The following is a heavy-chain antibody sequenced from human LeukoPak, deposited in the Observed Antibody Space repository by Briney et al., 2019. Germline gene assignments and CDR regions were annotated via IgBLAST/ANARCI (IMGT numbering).Heavy chain of an antibody. V-gene: IGHV1-46*01. J-gene: IGHJ4*02. D-gene: IGHD1-26*01. CDR1: GYTFTSYY. Sequence: ASVKVSCKASGYTFTSYYMHWVRQAPGQGLEWMGIINPSGGSTSYAQKFQGRVTITRDTSASTAYMELSSLRSEDTAVYYCARVLRVGAIHWGQGTLVTVSS. CDR2: INPSGGST. CDR3: ARVLRVGAIH.